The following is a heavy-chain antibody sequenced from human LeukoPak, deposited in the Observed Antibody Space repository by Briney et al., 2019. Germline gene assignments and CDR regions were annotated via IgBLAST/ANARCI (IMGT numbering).Heavy chain of an antibody. V-gene: IGHV1-69*05. D-gene: IGHD1-1*01. CDR3: ARGGPNKTGILG. CDR1: GCTFSSYA. Sequence: SVKVTCKASGCTFSSYAISWVRQAPGQGLEWMGGIIPIFGTANYAQKFHGRVTITTDESTSTAYMELSSLRSEDTAVYYCARGGPNKTGILGWGQGTLVTVSS. CDR2: IIPIFGTA. J-gene: IGHJ4*02.